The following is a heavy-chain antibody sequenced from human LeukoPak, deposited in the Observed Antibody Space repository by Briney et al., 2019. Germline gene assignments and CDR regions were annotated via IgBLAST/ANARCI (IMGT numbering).Heavy chain of an antibody. V-gene: IGHV4-59*01. CDR2: FYYSGST. CDR3: ARPGVGSGRYGAFDI. Sequence: SETLSLTCTVSGASISSYYWSWVRQPPGKGLEWLGNFYYSGSTNYNPSLKSRVTISVDTSKNQFSLKLSSVTAADTAVYYCARPGVGSGRYGAFDIWGQGTMVTVSS. J-gene: IGHJ3*02. CDR1: GASISSYY. D-gene: IGHD5-18*01.